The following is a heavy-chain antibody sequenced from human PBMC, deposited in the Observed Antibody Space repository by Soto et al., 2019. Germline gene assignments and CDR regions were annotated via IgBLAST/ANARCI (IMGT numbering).Heavy chain of an antibody. CDR1: GHTFTGYY. CDR3: ALSFSQTNIDV. V-gene: IGHV1-2*02. Sequence: GASVKVSRKASGHTFTGYYLHWVRQAPGQGLEWMGYINPDSGRTRYAQKFQGTVTMTRDTSITTAYLELSSLKYDDSAIFYCALSFSQTNIDVWGQGTTVTVSS. CDR2: INPDSGRT. J-gene: IGHJ6*01.